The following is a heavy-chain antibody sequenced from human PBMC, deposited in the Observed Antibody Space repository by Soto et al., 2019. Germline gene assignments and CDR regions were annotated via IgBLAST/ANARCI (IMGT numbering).Heavy chain of an antibody. CDR3: ATGRTVTSIGPLLV. D-gene: IGHD1-1*01. J-gene: IGHJ1*01. Sequence: QIQLVQSGAGVKKPGASVRVSCKASGYNFFDYVVRWVRQAPGPGLEWMGWVSPTSGNTDYARKVQSRVTMTTDTPTRTAYTALGGLRSDDTAVYYCATGRTVTSIGPLLVWGAGTHVSVSS. V-gene: IGHV1-18*01. CDR1: GYNFFDYV. CDR2: VSPTSGNT.